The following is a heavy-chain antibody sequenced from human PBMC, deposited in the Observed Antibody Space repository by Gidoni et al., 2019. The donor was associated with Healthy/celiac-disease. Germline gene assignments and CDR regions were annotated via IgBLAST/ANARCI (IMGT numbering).Heavy chain of an antibody. V-gene: IGHV4-4*02. D-gene: IGHD6-13*01. CDR1: GGSISSSNW. J-gene: IGHJ4*02. CDR3: ARAHSSSWYDYFDY. CDR2: IYHSGST. Sequence: TLSLTCAVSGGSISSSNWWSWVRQPPGKGLEWIGEIYHSGSTNYNPSLKSRVTISVDKSKNQFSLKLSSVTAADTAVYYCARAHSSSWYDYFDYWGQGTLVTVSS.